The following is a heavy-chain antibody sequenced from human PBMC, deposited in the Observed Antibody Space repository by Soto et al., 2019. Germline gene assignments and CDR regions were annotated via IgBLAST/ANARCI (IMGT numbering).Heavy chain of an antibody. V-gene: IGHV4-4*02. CDR3: ARGVTTVTTSDK. J-gene: IGHJ4*02. D-gene: IGHD4-17*01. Sequence: SATLFFTCAFSGTSISSSIWWSRVRQPPGKGREGRVDIYHSGTTNYNQSHNRRTTITDNNTKTQFSQQLSSVTAATTAVYYCARGVTTVTTSDKWGQGTLVTVSS. CDR1: GTSISSSIW. CDR2: IYHSGTT.